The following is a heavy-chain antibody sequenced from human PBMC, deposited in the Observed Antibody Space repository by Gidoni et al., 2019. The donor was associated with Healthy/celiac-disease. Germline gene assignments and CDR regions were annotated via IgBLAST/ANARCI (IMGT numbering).Heavy chain of an antibody. CDR1: GFTFDDYT. CDR2: ISWDGGST. CDR3: AKGARITMIGEADY. Sequence: EVQLVESGGVVVQPGGSLRPSCAASGFTFDDYTMHWVRQAPGKGLEWVYLISWDGGSTYYADSVKGRFTISRDNSKNALYLQMNSLRTEDTALYYCAKGARITMIGEADYWGQGTLVTVSS. V-gene: IGHV3-43*01. D-gene: IGHD3-22*01. J-gene: IGHJ4*02.